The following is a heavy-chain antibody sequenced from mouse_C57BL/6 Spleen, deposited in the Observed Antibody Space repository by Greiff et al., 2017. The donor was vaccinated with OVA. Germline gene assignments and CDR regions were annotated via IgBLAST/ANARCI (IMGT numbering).Heavy chain of an antibody. CDR3: ARNYCGRENYFDY. CDR2: IHPNSGST. D-gene: IGHD1-1*01. CDR1: GYTFTSYW. J-gene: IGHJ2*01. V-gene: IGHV1-64*01. Sequence: VQLQQPGAELVKPGASVKLSCKASGYTFTSYWMHWVKQRPGQGLEWIGMIHPNSGSTNYNEKFKSKATLTVDKSSSTAYMQLSSLTSEDSAVYYCARNYCGRENYFDYWGQGTTLTVSS.